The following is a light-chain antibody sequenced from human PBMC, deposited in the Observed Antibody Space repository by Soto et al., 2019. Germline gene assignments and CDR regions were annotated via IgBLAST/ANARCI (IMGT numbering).Light chain of an antibody. CDR3: CSYAGRGV. Sequence: QSVLTQPASGSGSPGQSITISCTGTSSDVGSYNLVSWYQQHPGKAPKLMIYEVSKRPSGVSNRFSGSKSGNTASLTISGLQAEDEADYSCCSYAGRGVFGTGTKVTVL. CDR2: EVS. V-gene: IGLV2-23*02. J-gene: IGLJ1*01. CDR1: SSDVGSYNL.